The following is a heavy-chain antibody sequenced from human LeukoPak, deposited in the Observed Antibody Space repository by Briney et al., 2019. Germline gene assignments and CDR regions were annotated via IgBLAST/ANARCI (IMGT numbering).Heavy chain of an antibody. CDR1: GGSISSSSYY. CDR3: ARRAPYDFWSGYYDNWFDP. CDR2: IYYSGST. Sequence: SETLSLTCTVSGGSISSSSYYWGWIRQPPGKGLEWIGSIYYSGSTYYNPSLKSRVTISVDTSKNQFSLKLSSVTAADTAVYYCARRAPYDFWSGYYDNWFDPWGQGTLVTVS. J-gene: IGHJ5*02. D-gene: IGHD3-3*01. V-gene: IGHV4-39*01.